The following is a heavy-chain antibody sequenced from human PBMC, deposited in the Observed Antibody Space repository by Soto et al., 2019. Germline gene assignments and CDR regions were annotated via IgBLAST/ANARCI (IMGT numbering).Heavy chain of an antibody. CDR3: SDWRAGGPVNLDH. J-gene: IGHJ4*02. CDR1: GISLTQYA. V-gene: IGHV3-23*05. D-gene: IGHD2-15*01. Sequence: GGSLRLSCVVSGISLTQYAIAWVRQAPGKGLECISTIDVLNGAWYSDSVRGRLAISRDVSRNTVYLQMGSLRVEDTAIYFCSDWRAGGPVNLDHWGPGTVVTVS. CDR2: IDVLNGA.